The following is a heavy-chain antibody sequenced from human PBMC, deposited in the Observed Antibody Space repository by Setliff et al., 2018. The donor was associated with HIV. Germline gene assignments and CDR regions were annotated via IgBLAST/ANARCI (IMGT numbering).Heavy chain of an antibody. J-gene: IGHJ4*02. CDR1: DGSMTSGSYY. V-gene: IGHV4-39*06. Sequence: LETLSLTCSVSDGSMTSGSYYWGWIRQPPGKGLEWIGSVYYSGTTYYNPSLKSRLRMSVDTSKNQFTLKVISMTAADTAVYYCARLSCSSNSCPFDYWVQRTLVTVSS. CDR3: ARLSCSSNSCPFDY. D-gene: IGHD2-2*01. CDR2: VYYSGTT.